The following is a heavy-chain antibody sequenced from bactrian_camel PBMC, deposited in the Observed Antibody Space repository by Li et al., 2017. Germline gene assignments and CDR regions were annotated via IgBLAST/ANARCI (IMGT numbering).Heavy chain of an antibody. CDR2: IYTGGGST. J-gene: IGHJ6*01. V-gene: IGHV3-2*01. Sequence: VQLVESGGGLVQPGGSLRLSCAASGFTFSSYYMTWVRQAPGKGLEWVSSIYTGGGSTYYADSVKGRFTISKDNAKNTLYLQMNSLKPEDTAIYYCAARKPCYVARMLIAGRPQYATWGQGTQVTVS. D-gene: IGHD6*01. CDR3: AARKPCYVARMLIAGRPQYAT. CDR1: GFTFSSYY.